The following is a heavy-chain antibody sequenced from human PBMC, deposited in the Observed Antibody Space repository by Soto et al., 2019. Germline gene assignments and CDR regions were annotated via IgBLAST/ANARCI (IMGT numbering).Heavy chain of an antibody. V-gene: IGHV4-30-2*01. D-gene: IGHD5-12*01. CDR2: IYHSGST. CDR3: ARAARWLQFGVVFDY. Sequence: QLQLQESGSGLVKPSQTLSLTCAVSGGSISSGGYSWSWIRQPPGKGLEWIGYIYHSGSTYYNPSLKSRVTISVDRSKNQFSLKLSSVTAADTAVYYCARAARWLQFGVVFDYWGQGTLVTVSS. J-gene: IGHJ4*02. CDR1: GGSISSGGYS.